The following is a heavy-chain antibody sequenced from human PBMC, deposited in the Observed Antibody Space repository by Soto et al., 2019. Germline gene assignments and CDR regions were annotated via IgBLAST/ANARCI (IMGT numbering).Heavy chain of an antibody. D-gene: IGHD6-6*01. Sequence: QVQLVQSGAEVKKPGSSVKVSCKASGGTFSSYAISWVRQAPGQGLEWMGGIIPIFGTANYAQKFQGRVTITADESARTAYMELSSLRSEDTAVYYCARRPPLSSSSGGFDYWGQGTLVTVSS. CDR1: GGTFSSYA. CDR2: IIPIFGTA. CDR3: ARRPPLSSSSGGFDY. J-gene: IGHJ4*02. V-gene: IGHV1-69*12.